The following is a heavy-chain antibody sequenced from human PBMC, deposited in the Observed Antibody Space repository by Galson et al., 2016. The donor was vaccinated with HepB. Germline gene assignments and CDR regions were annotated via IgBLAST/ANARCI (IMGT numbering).Heavy chain of an antibody. Sequence: SLRLSCAASGLTVSRSYMSWVRQAPGKGLEWVSIVHSGGRTYHSDSVKGRFTISRDTSKNTLYLQMNSLRADDTAVYYCARDYAAYGDPARYYYFEKDVWGQGTTVTV. CDR3: ARDYAAYGDPARYYYFEKDV. V-gene: IGHV3-66*01. CDR2: VHSGGRT. D-gene: IGHD4-17*01. CDR1: GLTVSRSY. J-gene: IGHJ6*02.